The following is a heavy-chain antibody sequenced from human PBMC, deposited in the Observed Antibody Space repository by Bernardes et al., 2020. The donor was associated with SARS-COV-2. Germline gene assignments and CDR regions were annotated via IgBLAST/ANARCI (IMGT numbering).Heavy chain of an antibody. D-gene: IGHD3-10*01. J-gene: IGHJ6*02. CDR2: INTDYDYK. Sequence: ASVKVSCKASGYSFRESGINWVRQAPGQGLEWMGWINTDYDYKKYAQTFQGRITLTIDSSTSTAYMKRRRLTPDDTAVYYCARGRFSDISLYYYGTDVWGQGTSITVSS. CDR1: GYSFRESG. CDR3: ARGRFSDISLYYYGTDV. V-gene: IGHV1-18*01.